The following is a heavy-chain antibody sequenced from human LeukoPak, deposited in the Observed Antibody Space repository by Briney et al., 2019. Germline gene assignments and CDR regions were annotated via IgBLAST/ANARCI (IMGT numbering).Heavy chain of an antibody. Sequence: GGSLRLSCAASGFTFSSYSMNWVCQAPGKGLEWVSSISSSSSYIYYADSVKGRFTISRDNTKNSLYLQMNSLRAEDTAVYYCARVGYGEDAFDIWGQGTMVTVSS. J-gene: IGHJ3*02. CDR1: GFTFSSYS. V-gene: IGHV3-21*01. CDR3: ARVGYGEDAFDI. CDR2: ISSSSSYI. D-gene: IGHD4-17*01.